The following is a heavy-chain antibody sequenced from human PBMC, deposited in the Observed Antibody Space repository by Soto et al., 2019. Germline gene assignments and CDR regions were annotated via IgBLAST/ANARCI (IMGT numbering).Heavy chain of an antibody. D-gene: IGHD4-17*01. Sequence: QVRLEESGPGLVKPSETLSLICSVSGGSVNNANYFWNWIRHHPENGLEWIAYIYYSVSTRYNPSFKTRATLSIDTSKNQFSLRLNSVTVADTAVYFCARDADYGGSRGGMDVWGRGTTVTVSS. V-gene: IGHV4-31*03. CDR3: ARDADYGGSRGGMDV. J-gene: IGHJ6*02. CDR2: IYYSVST. CDR1: GGSVNNANYF.